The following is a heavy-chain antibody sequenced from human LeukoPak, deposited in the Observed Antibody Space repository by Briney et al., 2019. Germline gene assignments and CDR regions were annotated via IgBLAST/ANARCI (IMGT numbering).Heavy chain of an antibody. D-gene: IGHD5-12*01. V-gene: IGHV3-53*05. CDR2: LHPGGRA. Sequence: PGGSLRLSCAVSGPTVNSNYMSWVRQAPGQGLEWVSLLHPGGRAYYADSVKGRFTIFRDNAKNTLHLQMDSLRVEDTAVYYCARDAGGGYDSYGLDVWGQGTTVTVAS. CDR1: GPTVNSNY. J-gene: IGHJ6*02. CDR3: ARDAGGGYDSYGLDV.